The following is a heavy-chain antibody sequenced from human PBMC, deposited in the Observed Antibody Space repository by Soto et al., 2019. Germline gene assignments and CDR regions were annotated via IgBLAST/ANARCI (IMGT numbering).Heavy chain of an antibody. J-gene: IGHJ4*02. V-gene: IGHV3-23*01. CDR2: ISGSGGGT. D-gene: IGHD2-15*01. CDR1: GFTFSSYA. CDR3: AKDLWDIVVVVAASPTYYFDY. Sequence: GGSLRLSCAASGFTFSSYAMSWVRQAPGKGLEWVSSISGSGGGTYYADSVKGRFTISRDNSKNTLYLQMNSLRAGDTAVYYCAKDLWDIVVVVAASPTYYFDYWGQGTLVTVSS.